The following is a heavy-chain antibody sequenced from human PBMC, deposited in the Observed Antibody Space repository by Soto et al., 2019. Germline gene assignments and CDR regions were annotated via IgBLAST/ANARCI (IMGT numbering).Heavy chain of an antibody. CDR1: GFTFSSYG. D-gene: IGHD2-15*01. V-gene: IGHV3-33*01. CDR2: IWYDGSNK. Sequence: VGSLRLSCAASGFTFSSYGMHWVRQAPGKGLEWVAVIWYDGSNKYYADSVKGRFTISRDNSKNTLYLQMNSLRAEDTAVYYCARRYCSGGSCYTGYYYYYGMDVWGQGTTVTVSS. J-gene: IGHJ6*02. CDR3: ARRYCSGGSCYTGYYYYYGMDV.